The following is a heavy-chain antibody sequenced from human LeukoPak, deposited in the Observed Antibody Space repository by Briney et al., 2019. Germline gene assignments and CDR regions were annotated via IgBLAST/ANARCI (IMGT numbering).Heavy chain of an antibody. D-gene: IGHD3-22*01. CDR2: TYYSGST. CDR1: VGSISGAF. J-gene: IGHJ4*02. CDR3: ARIPYYYDTRDYYYFDF. V-gene: IGHV4-59*01. Sequence: SETLSLTCTVSVGSISGAFWSWIRQPPGKGLEWIGYTYYSGSTSYNPSLKTRVTISIDTSKNQFSLKLRSVTAADTAVYYCARIPYYYDTRDYYYFDFWGQGTLVTVSS.